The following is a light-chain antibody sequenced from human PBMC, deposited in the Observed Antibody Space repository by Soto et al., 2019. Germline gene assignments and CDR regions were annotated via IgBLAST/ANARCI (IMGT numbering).Light chain of an antibody. CDR1: SSNIGAGYD. V-gene: IGLV1-40*01. J-gene: IGLJ3*02. CDR2: GNS. Sequence: QSVLTQPPSVSGAPGQRVTISCTGSSSNIGAGYDVHWYQQLPGTAPKLLIYGNSNRPSGVPDRFSSSKSGTSASLAITGLQAEDEADYYCPSYASSLSGSVYGGGTKLTVL. CDR3: PSYASSLSGSV.